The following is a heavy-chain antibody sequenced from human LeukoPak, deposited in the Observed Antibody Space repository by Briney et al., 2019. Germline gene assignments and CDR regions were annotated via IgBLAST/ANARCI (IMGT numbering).Heavy chain of an antibody. J-gene: IGHJ4*02. CDR1: GFTFSSYG. CDR2: INNDGSSA. V-gene: IGHV3-74*01. CDR3: ARGGDGAIDY. Sequence: GGSLRLSCAASGFTFSSYGMHWVRQAPGKGLVWVSYINNDGSSATYADSVRGRFTISRDSAKNTVYLQMNSLRAEDSAVYYCARGGDGAIDYWGQGTLVTVSS. D-gene: IGHD4-17*01.